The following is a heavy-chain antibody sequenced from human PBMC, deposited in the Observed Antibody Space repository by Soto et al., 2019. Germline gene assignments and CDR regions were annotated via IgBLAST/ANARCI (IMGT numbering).Heavy chain of an antibody. Sequence: QVHLQQWGAGLLKPSETLSLTCAVSGGSFSGYSWSWIRQPPGKGLEWIGQINLSGDTNYSPSLNSLPSFSGDPSKNHFSLSLTSVTAADSDGYYWPRDGTYCGDDRFYFWGPGTLVTVSS. V-gene: IGHV4-34*01. CDR1: GGSFSGYS. CDR2: INLSGDT. J-gene: IGHJ4*02. CDR3: PRDGTYCGDDRFYF. D-gene: IGHD2-21*02.